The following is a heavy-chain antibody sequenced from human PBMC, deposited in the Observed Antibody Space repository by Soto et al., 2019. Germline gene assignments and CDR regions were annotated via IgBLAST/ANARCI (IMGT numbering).Heavy chain of an antibody. CDR2: IYYSGST. V-gene: IGHV4-39*01. CDR1: GGSISSSSYY. J-gene: IGHJ4*02. Sequence: ASETLSLTCTVSGGSISSSSYYWGWIRQPPGKGLEWIGSIYYSGSTYYNPSLKSRVTISVDTSKNQFSLKLSSVTAADTAVYYCARQYDILTGSWIYFDYWGQGTLVTVSS. D-gene: IGHD3-9*01. CDR3: ARQYDILTGSWIYFDY.